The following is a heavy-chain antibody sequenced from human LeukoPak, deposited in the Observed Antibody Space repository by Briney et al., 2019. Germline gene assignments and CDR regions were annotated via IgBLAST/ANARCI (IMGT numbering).Heavy chain of an antibody. CDR2: ISGSGANT. V-gene: IGHV3-23*01. CDR3: AESIAANGTVY. J-gene: IGHJ4*02. D-gene: IGHD6-13*01. Sequence: GTSLRLSCAASGFNFSSYAMTWVRQAPGEELEWVSAISGSGANTYYADSVKGRFAASRDNSKDTLYLQMRSLRAEDTAVYYCAESIAANGTVYWGEGTQVTVSS. CDR1: GFNFSSYA.